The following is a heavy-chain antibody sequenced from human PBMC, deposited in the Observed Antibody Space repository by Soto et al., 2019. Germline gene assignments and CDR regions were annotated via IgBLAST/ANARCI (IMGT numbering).Heavy chain of an antibody. CDR2: ISGSGGSI. CDR3: SMGGGDSLRYGMDV. CDR1: GFIFSSSA. V-gene: IGHV3-23*01. D-gene: IGHD2-21*02. Sequence: GGSLRLSCSASGFIFSSSAMNWVRQAPGKGLEWVSAISGSGGSIYYADSVKGRFTISRDNSKTTLYLEMDSLRAEDTAVYYCSMGGGDSLRYGMDVWGQGTTVTVSS. J-gene: IGHJ6*02.